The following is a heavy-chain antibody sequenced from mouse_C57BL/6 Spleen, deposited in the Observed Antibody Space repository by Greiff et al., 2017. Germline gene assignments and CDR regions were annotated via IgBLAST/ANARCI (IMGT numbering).Heavy chain of an antibody. J-gene: IGHJ1*03. CDR3: ARNYGSSPGLDFDI. Sequence: EVMLVESEGGLVQPGSSMKLSCTASGFTFSDYYMAWVRQVPEKGLEWVANINYDGSSTYYLDSLKSRFIISRDNTKNILYLQMSSLTSEDTATYYCARNYGSSPGLDFDIWGTGTTVTVSS. CDR2: INYDGSST. CDR1: GFTFSDYY. V-gene: IGHV5-16*01. D-gene: IGHD1-1*01.